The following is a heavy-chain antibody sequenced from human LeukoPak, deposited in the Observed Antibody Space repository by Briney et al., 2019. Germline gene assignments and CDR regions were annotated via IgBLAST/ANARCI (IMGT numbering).Heavy chain of an antibody. CDR1: GYTFTSYD. CDR2: MNPNSGNT. D-gene: IGHD5-18*01. J-gene: IGHJ4*02. Sequence: ASVKVSCKASGYTFTSYDINWVRQATGQGLEWMGWMNPNSGNTGYAQKFQGRVTMTRDTSISTAYMELSRLRSDDTAVYYCARDMSGRAAMVTSHPPFDYWGQGTLVTVSS. CDR3: ARDMSGRAAMVTSHPPFDY. V-gene: IGHV1-8*01.